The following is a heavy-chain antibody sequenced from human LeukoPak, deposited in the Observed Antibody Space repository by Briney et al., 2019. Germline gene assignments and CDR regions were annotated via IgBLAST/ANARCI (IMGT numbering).Heavy chain of an antibody. CDR3: AKDGVDILTAYLDY. J-gene: IGHJ4*02. V-gene: IGHV3-11*01. CDR1: GFTFNDYY. CDR2: ITGSGTII. Sequence: GGSLRLSCAASGFTFNDYYMSWIRQAPGKGLEWVSYITGSGTIINYADSVKGRFTISRDSAKNSLYLQMNSLRAEDTAVYYCAKDGVDILTAYLDYWGQGTLVTVPS. D-gene: IGHD3-9*01.